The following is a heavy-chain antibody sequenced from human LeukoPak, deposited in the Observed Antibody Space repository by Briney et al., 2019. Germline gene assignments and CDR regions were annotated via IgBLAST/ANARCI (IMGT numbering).Heavy chain of an antibody. V-gene: IGHV4-30-4*08. CDR3: GRDQHLGNGRLKVDY. D-gene: IGHD6-13*01. CDR1: GGAISSGDYY. J-gene: IGHJ4*02. Sequence: PVSGPTLVNPSQTLSLTCTVSGGAISSGDYYWSWIRQPPGKGRAWIGSIYYSGSTYYNPSLKSRVTISVDPSKNQFSLKLSSVTAAGTAVYYCGRDQHLGNGRLKVDYWGQGTLVTVSS. CDR2: IYYSGST.